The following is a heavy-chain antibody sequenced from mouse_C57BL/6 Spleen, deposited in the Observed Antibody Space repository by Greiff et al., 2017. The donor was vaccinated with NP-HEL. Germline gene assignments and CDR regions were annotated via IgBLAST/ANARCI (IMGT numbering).Heavy chain of an antibody. CDR1: GYAFSSSW. D-gene: IGHD2-3*01. CDR3: ARTLYFDGFAY. Sequence: QVQLQQSGPELVKPGASVKISCKASGYAFSSSWMNWVKQRPGKGLEWIGRIYPGDGDTNYNGKFKGKATLTADKSSSTAYMQLSSLTSEDSAVYCCARTLYFDGFAYWGQGTLVTVSA. V-gene: IGHV1-82*01. CDR2: IYPGDGDT. J-gene: IGHJ3*01.